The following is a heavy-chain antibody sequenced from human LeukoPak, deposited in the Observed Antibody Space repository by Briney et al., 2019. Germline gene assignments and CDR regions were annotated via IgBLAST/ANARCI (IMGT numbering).Heavy chain of an antibody. Sequence: SETLSLTCTVSGGSISSGGYYWSWIRQHPGKGLEWIGYIYYSGSTYYNPSLKSRVTISVDTSKNQFSLKLSSVTAADTAVYYCARDHCSSTSYYVGTSWFDPWGQGTLVTVSS. D-gene: IGHD2-2*01. CDR2: IYYSGST. CDR3: ARDHCSSTSYYVGTSWFDP. J-gene: IGHJ5*02. CDR1: GGSISSGGYY. V-gene: IGHV4-31*03.